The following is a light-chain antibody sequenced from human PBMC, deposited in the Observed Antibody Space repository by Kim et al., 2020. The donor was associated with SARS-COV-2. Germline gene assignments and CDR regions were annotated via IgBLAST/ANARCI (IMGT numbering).Light chain of an antibody. CDR1: SSNIGAGND. CDR2: RNN. Sequence: RVTISCTGSSSNIGAGNDVHWYRQLPGTAPKLLIYRNNNRPSGVPDRFSGSKSGTSASLAITGLQAEDEADYYCQSYDSSLNVVVFGGGTQLTVL. CDR3: QSYDSSLNVVV. V-gene: IGLV1-40*01. J-gene: IGLJ2*01.